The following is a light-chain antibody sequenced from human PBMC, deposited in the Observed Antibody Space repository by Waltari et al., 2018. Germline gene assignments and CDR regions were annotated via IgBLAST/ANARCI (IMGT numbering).Light chain of an antibody. V-gene: IGLV2-14*03. CDR1: SSDVGGYNY. Sequence: QSALTQPASVSGSPGQSNTIPCTGTSSDVGGYNYVSWYQQHPGKAPKLMIYDVSNRPSGVSNRVSGSMSGNAASLTISGLQAEDEADYYCSSYTSSSTLYVFGTGTKVTVL. CDR3: SSYTSSSTLYV. J-gene: IGLJ1*01. CDR2: DVS.